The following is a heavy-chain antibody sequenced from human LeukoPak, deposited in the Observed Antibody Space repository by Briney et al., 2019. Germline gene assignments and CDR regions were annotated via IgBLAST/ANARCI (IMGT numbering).Heavy chain of an antibody. CDR2: ISAYNGNT. V-gene: IGHV1-18*01. Sequence: ASVKVSCKASGYTFTSYGISWVRQAPGQGLEWMGWISAYNGNTNYAQKLQGRVTMTTDTSTSTAYMELRSLRSDDTAVYYCARDLGVVVVAGDAFDIWGQGTMVTVSS. J-gene: IGHJ3*02. CDR1: GYTFTSYG. D-gene: IGHD2-15*01. CDR3: ARDLGVVVVAGDAFDI.